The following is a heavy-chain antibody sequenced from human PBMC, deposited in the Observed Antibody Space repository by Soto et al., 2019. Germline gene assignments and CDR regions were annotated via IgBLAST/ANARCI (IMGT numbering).Heavy chain of an antibody. V-gene: IGHV1-58*01. CDR2: IVVGSGNT. J-gene: IGHJ4*02. Sequence: SVKVSCKASGFTFTSSAVQWVRQARGQRLEWIGWIVVGSGNTNYAQKFQERVTITRDMSTSTAYMELSSLRSEDTAVYYCAGIYSSGYYSFDYWGQGTLVTVSS. CDR3: AGIYSSGYYSFDY. CDR1: GFTFTSSA. D-gene: IGHD3-22*01.